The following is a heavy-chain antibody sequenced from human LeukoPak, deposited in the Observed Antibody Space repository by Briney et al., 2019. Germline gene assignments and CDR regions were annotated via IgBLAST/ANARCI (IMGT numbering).Heavy chain of an antibody. CDR2: ISWEGDTT. CDR1: GFTFDDYA. J-gene: IGHJ4*02. D-gene: IGHD3-10*01. V-gene: IGHV3-43*01. Sequence: PGGSLRLSCAASGFTFDDYAMHWVRQAPGKGLEWASLISWEGDTTYYADSVRGRFTISRDNSKNSLYLQMNSLRTEDTAFYYCTRDTDYGSATNYFDYWGQGTLVSVSS. CDR3: TRDTDYGSATNYFDY.